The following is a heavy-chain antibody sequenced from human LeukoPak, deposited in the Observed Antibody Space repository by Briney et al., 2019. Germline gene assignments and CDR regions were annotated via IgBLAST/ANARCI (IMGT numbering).Heavy chain of an antibody. CDR2: ISAYNGNT. D-gene: IGHD2-2*01. Sequence: ASVKVSCKASGYTFTSYGISWVRQAPGQGLEWMGWISAYNGNTNYAQKLQGRVTMTTDTSTSTAYMELRSLRSDDTAVYYCARELGVVPAAMFGYWGQGTLVTVSS. V-gene: IGHV1-18*01. CDR1: GYTFTSYG. J-gene: IGHJ4*02. CDR3: ARELGVVPAAMFGY.